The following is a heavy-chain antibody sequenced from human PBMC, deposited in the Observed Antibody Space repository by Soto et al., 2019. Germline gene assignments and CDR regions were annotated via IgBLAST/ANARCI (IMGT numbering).Heavy chain of an antibody. V-gene: IGHV3-23*01. CDR2: ISRSGGST. CDR1: GFTFSSYG. CDR3: AKDSTHESECGGDCYPRYFDY. J-gene: IGHJ4*02. Sequence: EVPLLESGGGLVQPGGSLRLSCAASGFTFSSYGMSWVRQAPGKGLEWVSAISRSGGSTYYADSVKGRFTISREKSKNTLYLQMNSLRAEDAAVYYCAKDSTHESECGGDCYPRYFDYWGQGTLVTASS. D-gene: IGHD2-21*02.